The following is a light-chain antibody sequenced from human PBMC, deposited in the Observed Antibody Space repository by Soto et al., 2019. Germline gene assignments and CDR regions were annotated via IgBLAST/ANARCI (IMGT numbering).Light chain of an antibody. V-gene: IGLV2-8*01. J-gene: IGLJ2*01. Sequence: QSALTQPPSASGSLGQSVTISCTGSSSDVGTYNYVSWYQQYPGKAPKLMIYEVTKRPSWVPDRFSGSKSGNTASLTVSGLQADDEADYYCSSYAGSNNFVVFGGGTKLTVL. CDR3: SSYAGSNNFVV. CDR2: EVT. CDR1: SSDVGTYNY.